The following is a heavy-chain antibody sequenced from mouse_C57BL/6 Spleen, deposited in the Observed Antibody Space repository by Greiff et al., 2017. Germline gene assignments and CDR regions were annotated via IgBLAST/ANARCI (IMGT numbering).Heavy chain of an antibody. J-gene: IGHJ4*01. Sequence: QVQLKQPGAELVMPGASVKLSCKASGYTFTSYWMHWVKQRPGQGLEWIGEIDPSDSYTNYNQKFKGKSTLTVDKSSSPAYMQLSSLTSEDSAVYYCARWPTVVARAMDYWGQGPSVTVSS. D-gene: IGHD1-1*01. V-gene: IGHV1-69*01. CDR3: ARWPTVVARAMDY. CDR1: GYTFTSYW. CDR2: IDPSDSYT.